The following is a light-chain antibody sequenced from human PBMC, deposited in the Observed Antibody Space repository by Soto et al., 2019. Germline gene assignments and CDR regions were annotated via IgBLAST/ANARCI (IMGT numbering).Light chain of an antibody. Sequence: EIVLTQSPATLSLSPGERATLSCRASQSVSSYLAWYQQKPGQAPRLLIYDASNRATGIPARFSGSGSGTDCTLAIISLEPEDFADYYCQQRRNWPLTFGGGTKVEIK. CDR3: QQRRNWPLT. CDR1: QSVSSY. V-gene: IGKV3-11*01. J-gene: IGKJ4*01. CDR2: DAS.